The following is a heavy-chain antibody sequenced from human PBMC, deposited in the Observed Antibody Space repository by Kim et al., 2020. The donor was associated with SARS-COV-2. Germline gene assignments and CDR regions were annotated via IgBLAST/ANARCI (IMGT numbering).Heavy chain of an antibody. CDR3: AKGSTRAVVPAATIYYYYYGMDV. CDR2: ISGSGGST. D-gene: IGHD2-2*01. J-gene: IGHJ6*02. V-gene: IGHV3-23*01. CDR1: GFTFSSYA. Sequence: GGSLRLSCAASGFTFSSYAMSWVRQAPGKGLEWVSAISGSGGSTYYADSVKGRFTISRDNSKNTLYLQMNSLRAEDTAVYYCAKGSTRAVVPAATIYYYYYGMDVWGQGTTVTVSS.